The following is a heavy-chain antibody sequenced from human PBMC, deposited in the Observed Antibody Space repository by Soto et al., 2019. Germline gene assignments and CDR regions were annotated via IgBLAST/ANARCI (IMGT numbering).Heavy chain of an antibody. D-gene: IGHD1-7*01. CDR2: IIPISGAA. CDR1: GGTFSNYV. J-gene: IGHJ4*02. Sequence: SVKVSCKASGGTFSNYVVIWVRQAPGQGLEWMGRIIPISGAANYAQKFQGRVTITADKSTSTSYMELSSLRSEDTAVYYCARDMTRTVVPYFDFWGQGTLVTVSS. V-gene: IGHV1-69*06. CDR3: ARDMTRTVVPYFDF.